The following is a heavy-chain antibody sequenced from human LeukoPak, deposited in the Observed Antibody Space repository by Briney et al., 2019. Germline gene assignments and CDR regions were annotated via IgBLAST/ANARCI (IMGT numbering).Heavy chain of an antibody. J-gene: IGHJ4*02. CDR3: ARLEDLYCSGGSCCSRYFDY. Sequence: GESPKISCKGSGYSFTSYWISWVRQMPGKGLEWMGRIDPSDSYTNYSPSFQGHVTISADKSISTAYLQWSSLKASDTAMYYCARLEDLYCSGGSCCSRYFDYWGQGTLVTVSS. D-gene: IGHD2-15*01. CDR2: IDPSDSYT. CDR1: GYSFTSYW. V-gene: IGHV5-10-1*01.